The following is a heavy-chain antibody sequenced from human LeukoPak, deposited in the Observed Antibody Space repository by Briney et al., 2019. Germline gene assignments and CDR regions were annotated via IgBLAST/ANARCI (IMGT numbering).Heavy chain of an antibody. CDR2: INPTGGST. V-gene: IGHV1-46*01. CDR3: ARDHYHKIHSVMVTAPDY. D-gene: IGHD2-21*02. Sequence: ASVTVSCKASGYIFTSYYMHWVRQAPGEGLEWMGIINPTGGSTSYAQKFQGRVTMTRDTSTSTVYMELSSLRSEDTAVYYCARDHYHKIHSVMVTAPDYWGQGTLVIVSS. J-gene: IGHJ4*02. CDR1: GYIFTSYY.